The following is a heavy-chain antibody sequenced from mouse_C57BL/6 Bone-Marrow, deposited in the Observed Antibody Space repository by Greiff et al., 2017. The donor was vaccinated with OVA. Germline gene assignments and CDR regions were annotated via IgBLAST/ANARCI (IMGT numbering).Heavy chain of an antibody. CDR2: INPSSGYT. Sequence: VQVVESGAELARPGASVKMSCKASGYTFTSYTMHWVKQRPGQGLEWIGYINPSSGYTKYNQKFKDKATLTADKSSSTAYMQLSSLTSEDSAVYYCARRRRAMDYWGQGTSVTVSS. V-gene: IGHV1-4*01. CDR3: ARRRRAMDY. J-gene: IGHJ4*01. CDR1: GYTFTSYT.